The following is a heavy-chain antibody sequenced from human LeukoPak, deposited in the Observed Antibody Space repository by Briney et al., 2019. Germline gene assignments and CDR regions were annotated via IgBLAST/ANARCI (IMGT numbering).Heavy chain of an antibody. Sequence: PSETLSLTCTVSGGSISSGGYYWSWIRQHPGQGLEWIGYIYYSGSTYYNPSLKSRVTISVDTSKNQFSLKLSSVTAADTAVYYCARGYCSGGSCYKLFDYWGQGTLVTVSS. CDR3: ARGYCSGGSCYKLFDY. CDR2: IYYSGST. D-gene: IGHD2-15*01. CDR1: GGSISSGGYY. J-gene: IGHJ4*02. V-gene: IGHV4-31*03.